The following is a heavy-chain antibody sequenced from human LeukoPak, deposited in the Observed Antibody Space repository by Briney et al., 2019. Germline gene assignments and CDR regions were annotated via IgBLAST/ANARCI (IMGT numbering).Heavy chain of an antibody. V-gene: IGHV4-39*01. CDR3: ARHCRAVLVVPVARGDYFDY. CDR1: GGSISSSSYQ. D-gene: IGHD2-2*01. J-gene: IGHJ4*02. CDR2: MSYSGVT. Sequence: SETLSLTCTGSGGSISSSSYQWGWIRQSPGEGLQWITSMSYSGVTYYNPSLQSRVTISVDDSKNQFSLKLYSVTAADTAVYYCARHCRAVLVVPVARGDYFDYLGQGTLVTVSS.